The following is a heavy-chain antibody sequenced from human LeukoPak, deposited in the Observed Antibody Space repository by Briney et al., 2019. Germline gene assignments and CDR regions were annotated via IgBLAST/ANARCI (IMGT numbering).Heavy chain of an antibody. D-gene: IGHD1-26*01. CDR2: INPNSGGT. CDR1: GDTFTGYY. J-gene: IGHJ4*02. V-gene: IGHV1-2*02. CDR3: AIGSGSFGFHY. Sequence: ASAKVSCKASGDTFTGYYMHWVRQAPGQGLEWMGWINPNSGGTNYAQKFQGRVTMTRDTSISTAYMELSRLRSDDTAVYYCAIGSGSFGFHYWDQGTLVTVSS.